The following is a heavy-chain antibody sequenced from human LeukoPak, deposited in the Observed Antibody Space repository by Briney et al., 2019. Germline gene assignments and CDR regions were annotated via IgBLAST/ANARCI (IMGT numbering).Heavy chain of an antibody. D-gene: IGHD1-26*01. CDR2: MNPNSGNT. Sequence: GASVKVSCKASGYTFTSYDINWVRQATGQGLEWMGWMNPNSGNTGYAQKFQGRVTITRNTSISTAYMELSSLRSEDTAVYYCASTIVGATVLFGYWGQGTLVTVSS. CDR3: ASTIVGATVLFGY. V-gene: IGHV1-8*03. J-gene: IGHJ4*02. CDR1: GYTFTSYD.